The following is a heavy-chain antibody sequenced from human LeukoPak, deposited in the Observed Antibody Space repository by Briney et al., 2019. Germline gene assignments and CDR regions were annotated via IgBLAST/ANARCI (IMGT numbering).Heavy chain of an antibody. CDR2: IYYSGRT. Sequence: PSETLSLTCTVSGGSISSDYWSWIRQPPGKGLEWIGYIYYSGRTYYNPSLKSRITISVDTSKNQFSLKLSSVTAADTAVYYCARFYGGNQKYYFDYWGQGTLVTVSS. D-gene: IGHD4-23*01. J-gene: IGHJ4*02. V-gene: IGHV4-59*08. CDR1: GGSISSDY. CDR3: ARFYGGNQKYYFDY.